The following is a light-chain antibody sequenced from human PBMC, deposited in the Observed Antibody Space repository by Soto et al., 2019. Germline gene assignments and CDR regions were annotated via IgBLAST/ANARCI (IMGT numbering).Light chain of an antibody. CDR2: GAS. Sequence: EIVMTQSPATLSVSPGERATLSCRASQSVSINLAWYQQKPGQAPRLLIYGASSRATGIPDRFSGSGSGTDFTLTISRLEPEDFAVYYCQQYGSSPTFGQGTK. V-gene: IGKV3-20*01. CDR3: QQYGSSPT. CDR1: QSVSIN. J-gene: IGKJ1*01.